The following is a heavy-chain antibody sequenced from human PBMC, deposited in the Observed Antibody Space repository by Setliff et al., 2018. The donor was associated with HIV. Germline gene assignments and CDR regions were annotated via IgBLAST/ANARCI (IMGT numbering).Heavy chain of an antibody. CDR1: GGSISNSDYY. CDR3: ARRGGIAVAGRGVTRGFDI. V-gene: IGHV4-39*01. J-gene: IGHJ3*02. D-gene: IGHD6-19*01. CDR2: IYYSGTT. Sequence: SETLSLTCTISGGSISNSDYYWGWIRRPPGKGLEWISSIYYSGTTYYNASLKSRVTMSVDTSKNQFFLKLNSVTAADTAVYYCARRGGIAVAGRGVTRGFDIWGRGTSVTVSS.